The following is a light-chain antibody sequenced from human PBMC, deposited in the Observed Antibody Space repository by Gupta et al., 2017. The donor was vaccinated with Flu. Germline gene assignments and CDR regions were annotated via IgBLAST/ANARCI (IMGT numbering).Light chain of an antibody. Sequence: VTLAQPASSSCRASQVLVYSDGNTYLHWFPPRPGQSPRRLIYLVSNRASGVPDRFSGSGSGTYFTLRISRVEADDVGVYFCMQGAHWPWTFGQGTKLEIK. CDR3: MQGAHWPWT. J-gene: IGKJ1*01. CDR2: LVS. CDR1: QVLVYSDGNTY. V-gene: IGKV2-30*01.